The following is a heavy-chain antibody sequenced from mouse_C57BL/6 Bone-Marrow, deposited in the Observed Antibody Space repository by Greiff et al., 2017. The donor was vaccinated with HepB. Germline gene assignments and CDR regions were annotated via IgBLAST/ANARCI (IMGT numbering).Heavy chain of an antibody. CDR1: GFNIKDTY. J-gene: IGHJ2*01. Sequence: VQLQQSGAELVKPGASVKLSCTASGFNIKDTYMHWVKQRPEQGLEWIGRIYPANGSTKYDPKFQGKATITADTSSNIAYLHLRSLTSEDTAVYYCARISPAFDSWGQGTPLTVSS. CDR3: ARISPAFDS. CDR2: IYPANGST. V-gene: IGHV14-3*02. D-gene: IGHD1-2*01.